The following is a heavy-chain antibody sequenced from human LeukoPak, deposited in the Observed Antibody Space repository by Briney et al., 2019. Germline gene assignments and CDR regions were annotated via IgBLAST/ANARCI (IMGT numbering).Heavy chain of an antibody. CDR2: INPNSGGT. J-gene: IGHJ1*01. CDR3: ARGTTYYYDSSGSVGYFQH. V-gene: IGHV1-2*02. D-gene: IGHD3-22*01. Sequence: ASXKVSCKASGYTFTGYYMHWVRQAPGQGLEWMGWINPNSGGTNYAQKFQGRVTMTRDTSISTAYMELSRLRSDDTAVYYCARGTTYYYDSSGSVGYFQHWGQGTLVTVSS. CDR1: GYTFTGYY.